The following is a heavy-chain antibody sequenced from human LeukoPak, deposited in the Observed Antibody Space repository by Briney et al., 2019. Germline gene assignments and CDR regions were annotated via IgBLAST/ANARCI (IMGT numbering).Heavy chain of an antibody. Sequence: GGSLRLSCAASGFTFSSYGMHWVRQAPGKGLEWVAVISYDGSNKYYGDSVKGRFTISRDNSKNSLYLQMNSLRAEDTAVYYCAELGITMIGGVWGKGTTVTISS. V-gene: IGHV3-30*18. J-gene: IGHJ6*04. CDR3: AELGITMIGGV. D-gene: IGHD3-10*02. CDR2: ISYDGSNK. CDR1: GFTFSSYG.